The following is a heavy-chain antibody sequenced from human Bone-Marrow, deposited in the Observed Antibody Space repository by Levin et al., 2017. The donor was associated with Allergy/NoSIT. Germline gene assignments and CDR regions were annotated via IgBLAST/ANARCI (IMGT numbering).Heavy chain of an antibody. CDR1: GDTFRDYA. D-gene: IGHD2-15*01. Sequence: PGESLKISSEASGDTFRDYALNWVRQAPGKGLQWVSIISVSGGSRYYADSVKGRFTISRDNSKNTVYLQMNSLRAEDTAVYYCAKEAVRYCSGGSCSYGMDVWGQGTTVTVS. CDR3: AKEAVRYCSGGSCSYGMDV. CDR2: ISVSGGSR. J-gene: IGHJ6*02. V-gene: IGHV3-23*01.